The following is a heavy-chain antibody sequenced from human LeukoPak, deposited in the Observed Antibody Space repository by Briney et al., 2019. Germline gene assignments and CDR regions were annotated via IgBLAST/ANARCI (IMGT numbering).Heavy chain of an antibody. V-gene: IGHV4-39*07. Sequence: SETLSLTCSVSGDSVSNSHYYWAWIRQPPGKGLEGIGTIFHSGTTYYSPSLTGRVIISVDTSMTQFSPRLRSLTAADTAVYYCASERWSRRSYFDYWGQGILVTVSS. CDR2: IFHSGTT. D-gene: IGHD5-24*01. CDR3: ASERWSRRSYFDY. J-gene: IGHJ4*02. CDR1: GDSVSNSHYY.